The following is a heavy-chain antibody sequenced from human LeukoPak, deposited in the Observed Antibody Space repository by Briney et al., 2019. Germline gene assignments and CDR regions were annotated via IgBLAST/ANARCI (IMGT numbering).Heavy chain of an antibody. CDR1: GFTFYDYA. V-gene: IGHV3-9*03. CDR2: ISWNSGSI. D-gene: IGHD3-10*01. J-gene: IGHJ4*02. Sequence: GRSLRLSCAASGFTFYDYAMHWVRHAPGKGLEWVSGISWNSGSIGYADSVKGRFTISRDNAKNSLYLQMNSLRAEDMALYYCAKDYGSGSYWDAYFDYWGQGTLVTVSS. CDR3: AKDYGSGSYWDAYFDY.